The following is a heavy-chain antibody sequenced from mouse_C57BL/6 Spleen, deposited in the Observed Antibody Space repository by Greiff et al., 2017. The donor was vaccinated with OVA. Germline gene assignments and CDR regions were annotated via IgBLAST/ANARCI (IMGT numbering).Heavy chain of an antibody. CDR2: IYPGDGDT. J-gene: IGHJ2*01. Sequence: VQLQQSGPELVKPGASVKISCKASGYAFSSSWMNWVKQRPGKGLEWIGRIYPGDGDTNYNGKSKGKATLTADKSSSTAYMQLSSLTSEDSAVYFCARSGVLYGNPYYFDYWGQGTTLTVSS. CDR3: ARSGVLYGNPYYFDY. D-gene: IGHD2-1*01. CDR1: GYAFSSSW. V-gene: IGHV1-82*01.